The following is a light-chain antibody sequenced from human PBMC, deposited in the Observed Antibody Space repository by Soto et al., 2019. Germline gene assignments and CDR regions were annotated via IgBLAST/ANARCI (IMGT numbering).Light chain of an antibody. V-gene: IGLV2-23*01. CDR1: SSDVGTNNL. J-gene: IGLJ1*01. CDR3: CSYAGSGTFV. CDR2: EGS. Sequence: QSALTQPASVSGSPGQSITISCTGTSSDVGTNNLVSWYQQHPGKAPQVMIYEGSKRPSGVSSRFSGSKSGNTASLTISGLQAEDEADYYCCSYAGSGTFVFGSGTKLTVL.